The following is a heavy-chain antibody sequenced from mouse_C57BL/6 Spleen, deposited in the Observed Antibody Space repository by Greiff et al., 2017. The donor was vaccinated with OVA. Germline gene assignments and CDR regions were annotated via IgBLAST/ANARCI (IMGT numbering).Heavy chain of an antibody. V-gene: IGHV1-72*01. CDR1: GYTFTSYW. CDR2: IDPNSGGT. J-gene: IGHJ4*01. Sequence: QVHVKQSGAELVKPGASVKLSCKASGYTFTSYWMHWVKQRPGRGLEWIGRIDPNSGGTKYNEKFKSKATLTVDKPSSTAYMQLSSLTSEDSAVYYCASPLITTVVANYAMDYWGQGTSVTVSS. D-gene: IGHD1-1*01. CDR3: ASPLITTVVANYAMDY.